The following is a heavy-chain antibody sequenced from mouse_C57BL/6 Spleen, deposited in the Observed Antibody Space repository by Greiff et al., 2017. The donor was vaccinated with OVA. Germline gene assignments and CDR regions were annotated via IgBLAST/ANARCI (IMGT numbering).Heavy chain of an antibody. CDR2: IYPGSGST. Sequence: VQLQQPGAELVKPGASVKMSCKASGYTFTSYWITWVKQRPGQGLEWIGDIYPGSGSTNYNEKFQSKATLTVDTSSSPVYMQLTSLTSEDSAVYYFARARMHYYAMDYWGQGTSVTVSS. J-gene: IGHJ4*01. CDR1: GYTFTSYW. V-gene: IGHV1-55*01. CDR3: ARARMHYYAMDY.